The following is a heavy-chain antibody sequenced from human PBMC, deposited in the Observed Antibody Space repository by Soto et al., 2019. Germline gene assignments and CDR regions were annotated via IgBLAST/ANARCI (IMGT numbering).Heavy chain of an antibody. V-gene: IGHV1-46*03. CDR2: INPRGGGK. J-gene: IGHJ3*02. D-gene: IGHD3-22*01. Sequence: QVQLVQSGAEVRKPGASVKVSCKASGYMFTDYYIHWVRQAPGQGLEWMGMINPRGGGKTYTQRFRGRVAMTRDTSTTAVYRELSSRRPEDRDVYYCGRDSGDYSDDSTRPYNAFDKWGQGTGVTVSS. CDR3: GRDSGDYSDDSTRPYNAFDK. CDR1: GYMFTDYY.